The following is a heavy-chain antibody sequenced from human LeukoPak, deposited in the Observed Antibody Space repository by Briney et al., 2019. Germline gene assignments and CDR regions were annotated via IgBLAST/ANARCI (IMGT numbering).Heavy chain of an antibody. CDR1: GYTFTVYY. Sequence: ASVTVSCKASGYTFTVYYMHWVRQAPGQGLEWMGWINPNSGGTNYAQKFQGRVTMTRDTSISTAYMELSRLRSDDTAVYYCAPRIAVAGSDFDYWGQGTLVTVSS. CDR3: APRIAVAGSDFDY. CDR2: INPNSGGT. J-gene: IGHJ4*02. V-gene: IGHV1-2*02. D-gene: IGHD6-19*01.